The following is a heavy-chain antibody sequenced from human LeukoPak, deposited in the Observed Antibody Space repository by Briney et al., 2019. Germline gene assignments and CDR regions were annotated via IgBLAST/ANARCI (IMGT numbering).Heavy chain of an antibody. J-gene: IGHJ6*03. CDR1: GYTLTELS. V-gene: IGHV1-18*01. Sequence: ASVKVSCKVSGYTLTELSMHWVRQAPGQGLEWMGWISAYNGNTNYAQKLQGRVTMTTDTSTSTAYMELRSLRSDDTAVYYCARAFGAAGMGGEAYYYYYMDVWGKGTTVTVSS. D-gene: IGHD6-13*01. CDR3: ARAFGAAGMGGEAYYYYYMDV. CDR2: ISAYNGNT.